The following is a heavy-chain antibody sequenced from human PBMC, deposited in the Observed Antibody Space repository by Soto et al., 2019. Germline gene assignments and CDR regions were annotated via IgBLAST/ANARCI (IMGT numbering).Heavy chain of an antibody. CDR2: ISSSGSTI. CDR1: GFTFSSYA. Sequence: GGSLRLSCAASGFTFSSYAMSWVGQAPGKGLEWVSYISSSGSTIYYADSVKGRFTISRDNAKNSLYLQMYSLRAEDTAVYYCARYQEAGSFFPYYYGMDVWGQGTTVTVSS. J-gene: IGHJ6*02. CDR3: ARYQEAGSFFPYYYGMDV. D-gene: IGHD6-13*01. V-gene: IGHV3-48*03.